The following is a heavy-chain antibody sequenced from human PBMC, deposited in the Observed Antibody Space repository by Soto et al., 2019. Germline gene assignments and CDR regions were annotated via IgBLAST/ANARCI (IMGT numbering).Heavy chain of an antibody. Sequence: PSQTLSLTCAISGDSVSSNSAAWNWIRQSPSRGLEWLGRTYYRSKWYNDYAVSVKSRITINPDTSKNQFSLQLNSVTPEDTAVYYCARDTGEGIAVAGTEEVGFDYWGQGTLVTVSS. CDR1: GDSVSSNSAA. D-gene: IGHD6-19*01. CDR3: ARDTGEGIAVAGTEEVGFDY. V-gene: IGHV6-1*01. J-gene: IGHJ4*02. CDR2: TYYRSKWYN.